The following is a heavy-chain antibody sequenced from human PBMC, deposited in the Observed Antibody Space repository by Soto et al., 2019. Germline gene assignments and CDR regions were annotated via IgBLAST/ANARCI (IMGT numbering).Heavy chain of an antibody. D-gene: IGHD3-10*01. CDR2: IYHSGST. CDR1: GGSISSGGYS. V-gene: IGHV4-30-2*01. CDR3: ARRITMVRGQALNWFDP. Sequence: SETLSLTCAVSGGSISSGGYSWSWIRQPPGKGLEWIGYIYHSGSTYYNPSLKSRVTISVDRSKNQFSLKLSSVTAADTAVYYCARRITMVRGQALNWFDPWGQGTLVTVPQ. J-gene: IGHJ5*02.